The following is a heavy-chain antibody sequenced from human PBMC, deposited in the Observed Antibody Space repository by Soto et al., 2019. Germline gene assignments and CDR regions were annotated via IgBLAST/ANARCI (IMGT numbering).Heavy chain of an antibody. CDR2: IYYSGST. CDR1: GGSISSYY. CDR3: ARLQRGYCNGGSCYLPGYYYYMDV. Sequence: PSETLSLTCTVSGGSISSYYWSWIRQPPGKGLEWIGYIYYSGSTNYNPSLKSRVTISVDTSKNQFSLKLSSVTAADTAVYYCARLQRGYCNGGSCYLPGYYYYMDVWGKGTTVTVSS. J-gene: IGHJ6*03. V-gene: IGHV4-59*08. D-gene: IGHD2-15*01.